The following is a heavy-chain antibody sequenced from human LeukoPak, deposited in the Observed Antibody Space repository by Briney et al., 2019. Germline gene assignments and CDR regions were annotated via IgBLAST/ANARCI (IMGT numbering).Heavy chain of an antibody. V-gene: IGHV3-23*01. J-gene: IGHJ4*02. CDR2: ISGSGVST. CDR3: AKDERNWNYNLASQTYD. CDR1: GFRFSSYA. Sequence: GGSLRLSCAASGFRFSSYAMSWVRQAPGKGLEWGSAISGSGVSTYYADSVKGRFTVSRDNSKNTLYLQMSSLRAEDTAVYYCAKDERNWNYNLASQTYDWGQGTLVTVSS. D-gene: IGHD1-7*01.